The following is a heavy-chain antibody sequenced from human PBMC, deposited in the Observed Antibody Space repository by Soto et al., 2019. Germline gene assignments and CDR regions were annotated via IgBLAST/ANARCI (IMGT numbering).Heavy chain of an antibody. V-gene: IGHV3-72*01. CDR3: ASIRGVMGY. CDR2: TKNKAYSYTT. J-gene: IGHJ4*02. D-gene: IGHD3-10*01. Sequence: EVQLVESGGGLVQPGGSLRLSCAVSGFSLSDHFIDWVRQAPGKGLDWVGRTKNKAYSYTTEYAASVKGRFNISRDDSEKSVYLQMNSLKSEDTAVYYCASIRGVMGYWGQGTLVSVSS. CDR1: GFSLSDHF.